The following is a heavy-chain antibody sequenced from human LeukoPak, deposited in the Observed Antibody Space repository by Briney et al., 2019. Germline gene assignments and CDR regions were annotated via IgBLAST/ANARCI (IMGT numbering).Heavy chain of an antibody. CDR2: IYTSGST. J-gene: IGHJ6*03. V-gene: IGHV4-61*02. D-gene: IGHD2-2*01. Sequence: NPSQTLSLTCTVSGGSISSGSYYWSWIRQPAGKGLEWIGRIYTSGSTNYNPSLKSRVTISVDTSKNQFSLKLSSVTAADTAVYYCAIDPVVVPAAMPRDYYYMDVWGKGTTVTVPS. CDR1: GGSISSGSYY. CDR3: AIDPVVVPAAMPRDYYYMDV.